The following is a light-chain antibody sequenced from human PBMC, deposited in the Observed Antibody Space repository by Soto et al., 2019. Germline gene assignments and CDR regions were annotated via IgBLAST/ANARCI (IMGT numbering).Light chain of an antibody. CDR2: EGS. J-gene: IGLJ1*01. CDR1: SSDVGSYNL. Sequence: QSALTQPASESWSPGQSITISCTGTSSDVGSYNLVSWYQQHPGKAPKLMIYEGSKRPSGVSNRFSGSKSGNTASLTISGLQAEDEADYYCCSYAGSSTYVFGTGTKLTLL. CDR3: CSYAGSSTYV. V-gene: IGLV2-23*01.